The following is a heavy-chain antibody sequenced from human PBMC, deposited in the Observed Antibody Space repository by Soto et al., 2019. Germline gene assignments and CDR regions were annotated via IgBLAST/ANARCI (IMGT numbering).Heavy chain of an antibody. Sequence: GGSLRLSCAASGFTFSSYAMSWVRQAPGKGLEWVSALSGSGGSTYYADSVKGRFTISRDNSKNTLYLQMNSLRAEDTAVYYCAKVPAVVVTAKVYYFDYWGQGILVTFSS. V-gene: IGHV3-23*01. D-gene: IGHD2-21*02. J-gene: IGHJ4*02. CDR2: LSGSGGST. CDR1: GFTFSSYA. CDR3: AKVPAVVVTAKVYYFDY.